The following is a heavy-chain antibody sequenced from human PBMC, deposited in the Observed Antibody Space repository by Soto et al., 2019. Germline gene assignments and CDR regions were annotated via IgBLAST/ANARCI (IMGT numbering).Heavy chain of an antibody. CDR1: GYSFTSYW. CDR2: IRPSDSNT. Sequence: GEALKISCKGSGYSFTSYWIGWVRQMPGKGLEWMGIIRPSDSNTTYSPSFQGRVTISADKSISTAYLQWSSLKASDTAMYYCARSYYYDSSAPPAAFAIWGQGTMVPVSS. J-gene: IGHJ3*02. D-gene: IGHD3-22*01. V-gene: IGHV5-51*01. CDR3: ARSYYYDSSAPPAAFAI.